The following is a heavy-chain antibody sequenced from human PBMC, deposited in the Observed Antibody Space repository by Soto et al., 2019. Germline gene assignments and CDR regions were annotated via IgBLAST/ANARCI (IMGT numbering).Heavy chain of an antibody. CDR1: GYPVTAYY. CDR3: ARGGGVGVAGSAAFDM. D-gene: IGHD3-3*01. Sequence: QLHLVQSGAVVKKPGASVTVSCSASGYPVTAYYMHWVRQAPGRGLEWMGGINPATGAAKYTQTFQGRVTMARDTSTSTVFMELSGLKSEDTADVYWARGGGVGVAGSAAFDMWGQGTLVTVSS. CDR2: INPATGAA. V-gene: IGHV1-2*02. J-gene: IGHJ3*02.